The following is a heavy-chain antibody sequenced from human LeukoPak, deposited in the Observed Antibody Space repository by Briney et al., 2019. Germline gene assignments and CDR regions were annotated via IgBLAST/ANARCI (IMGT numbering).Heavy chain of an antibody. J-gene: IGHJ4*02. CDR2: MSANGDST. CDR3: AKVGDYSNYHDY. D-gene: IGHD4-11*01. V-gene: IGHV3-23*01. Sequence: PGGSLRLSCAASGFTFSGYAMSWVRQAPGKGLEWVSAMSANGDSTYYVDSVRGRFTISRDNSKNTLYLQMNSLRAEDTAVYYCAKVGDYSNYHDYWGQGTLVTVSS. CDR1: GFTFSGYA.